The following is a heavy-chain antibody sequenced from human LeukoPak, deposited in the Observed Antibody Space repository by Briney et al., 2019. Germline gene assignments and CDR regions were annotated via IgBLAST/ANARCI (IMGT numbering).Heavy chain of an antibody. Sequence: SGGSLRLSCAASGFTFGTYGMHWVRRTPGKGLEYLSAISSNGDSTYYADSVKGRFTISRDNSKNTLYLQMGSLRGGDMAVYYCARDHGDIDYWGQGTLVTVSS. J-gene: IGHJ4*02. CDR1: GFTFGTYG. CDR2: ISSNGDST. D-gene: IGHD4-17*01. V-gene: IGHV3-64*02. CDR3: ARDHGDIDY.